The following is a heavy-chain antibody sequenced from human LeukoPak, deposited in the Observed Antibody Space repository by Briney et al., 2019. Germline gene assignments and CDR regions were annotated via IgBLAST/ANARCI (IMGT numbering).Heavy chain of an antibody. D-gene: IGHD3-9*01. J-gene: IGHJ4*02. CDR3: ARARYYDILTGYYHFDY. CDR1: GGTFSSYA. V-gene: IGHV1-69*05. CDR2: INPIFGTA. Sequence: GSSVKVSCKASGGTFSSYAISWVRQAPGQGLEWMGGINPIFGTANYAQKFQGRVTITTDESTSTAYMELSSLRSEDTAVYYCARARYYDILTGYYHFDYWGQGTLVTVSS.